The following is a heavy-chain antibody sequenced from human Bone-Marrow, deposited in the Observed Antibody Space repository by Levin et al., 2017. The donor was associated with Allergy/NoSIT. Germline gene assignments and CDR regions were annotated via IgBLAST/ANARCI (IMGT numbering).Heavy chain of an antibody. V-gene: IGHV5-51*01. CDR2: IYPSDSDT. Sequence: PGESLKISCRTSGYTFTGHWIGWVRQMPGKGLEWMGIIYPSDSDTRYSPSFEGQVTISVDTSITTAYLQWNSLKTSDTAIYYCARMNLAANWFDPWGQGTLVTVSP. CDR1: GYTFTGHW. D-gene: IGHD3-16*01. CDR3: ARMNLAANWFDP. J-gene: IGHJ5*02.